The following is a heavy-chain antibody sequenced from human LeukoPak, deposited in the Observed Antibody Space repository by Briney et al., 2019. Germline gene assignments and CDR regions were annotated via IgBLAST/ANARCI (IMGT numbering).Heavy chain of an antibody. CDR2: IIPIFGTA. CDR3: ARLDIVATRAYDY. V-gene: IGHV1-69*13. Sequence: SVKVSCKASGGTFSSYAISWVRQAPGQGLEWMGGIIPIFGTANYAQKFQGRVTITADESTSTAYMELSSLRSEDTAVYYCARLDIVATRAYDYWGQGTLVAVSS. CDR1: GGTFSSYA. J-gene: IGHJ4*02. D-gene: IGHD5-12*01.